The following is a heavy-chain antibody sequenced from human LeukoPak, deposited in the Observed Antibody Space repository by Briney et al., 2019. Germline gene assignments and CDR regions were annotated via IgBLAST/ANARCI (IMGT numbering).Heavy chain of an antibody. Sequence: SETLSLTCTVSGGSISGYYWSWIRQPPGKGLEWVGYISYSGSTNYNPSLKSRVTISIDTSKNQFSLKLSSVTAADTAIYYCARDGRAGSLFAYWGQGTLVTVSS. CDR3: ARDGRAGSLFAY. CDR1: GGSISGYY. D-gene: IGHD6-19*01. V-gene: IGHV4-59*01. CDR2: ISYSGST. J-gene: IGHJ4*02.